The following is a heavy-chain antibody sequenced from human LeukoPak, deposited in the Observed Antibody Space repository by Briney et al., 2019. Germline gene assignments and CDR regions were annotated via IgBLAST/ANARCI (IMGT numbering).Heavy chain of an antibody. Sequence: SETLSLTCTVSGYSISSGYYWGWIRQPPGKGLEWIGSIYHSGITYYNPSLKSRVTISVDTSKNQFSLKLSSVTAADTAVYYCATNPYYDFWSGIDYWGQGTLVTVSS. V-gene: IGHV4-38-2*02. D-gene: IGHD3-3*01. CDR3: ATNPYYDFWSGIDY. J-gene: IGHJ4*02. CDR2: IYHSGIT. CDR1: GYSISSGYY.